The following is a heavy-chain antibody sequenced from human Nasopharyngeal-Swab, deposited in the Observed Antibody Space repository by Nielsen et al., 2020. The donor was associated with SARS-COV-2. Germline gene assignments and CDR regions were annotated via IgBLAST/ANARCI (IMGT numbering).Heavy chain of an antibody. J-gene: IGHJ4*02. V-gene: IGHV4-34*01. CDR3: ARERGGPRDDSSGYLYYFDY. Sequence: WIRQPPGKGLEWIGEINHSGSTNYNPSLKSRATISVDTSKNQFSLKLSSVTAADTAVYYCARERGGPRDDSSGYLYYFDYWGQGTLVTVSS. CDR2: INHSGST. D-gene: IGHD3-22*01.